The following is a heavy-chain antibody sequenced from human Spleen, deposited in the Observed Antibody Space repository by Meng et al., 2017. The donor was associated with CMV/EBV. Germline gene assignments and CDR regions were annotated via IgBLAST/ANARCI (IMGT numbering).Heavy chain of an antibody. CDR1: STL. V-gene: IGHV4-4*02. D-gene: IGHD2-21*02. Sequence: STLSPWCRPVHGKGLQWIGDTYHSASTNYNPSLTRRITISVDKFKNQFSLKLGSVTAADTAVYYCARIERRRILKYCGSDCSTTDYWGQGTLVTVSS. CDR3: ARIERRRILKYCGSDCSTTDY. J-gene: IGHJ4*02. CDR2: TYHSAST.